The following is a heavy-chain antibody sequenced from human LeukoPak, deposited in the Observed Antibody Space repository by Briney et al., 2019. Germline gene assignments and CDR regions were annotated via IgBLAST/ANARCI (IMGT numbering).Heavy chain of an antibody. J-gene: IGHJ4*01. Sequence: SETLSLTCTVSGGSISSGGYYWSWIRQHPGKGLGWIGYIYYSGSTYYNPSLKSRVTISVDTSKNQFSPKLSSVTAADTAVYYWARLHRAGPYYFDYWGQGTLVTVSS. CDR1: GGSISSGGYY. CDR2: IYYSGST. D-gene: IGHD1-14*01. CDR3: ARLHRAGPYYFDY. V-gene: IGHV4-31*03.